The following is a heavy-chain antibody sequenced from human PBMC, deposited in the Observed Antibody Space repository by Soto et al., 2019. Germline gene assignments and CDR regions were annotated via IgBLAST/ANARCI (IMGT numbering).Heavy chain of an antibody. CDR2: INHSGST. CDR3: ARGQWLPRGEY. J-gene: IGHJ4*02. V-gene: IGHV4-34*02. CDR1: GGSFSGFF. Sequence: QVQLQQWGAGLLKPSETLSLTCAVHGGSFSGFFWTWIRQPPGKGLEWIGEINHSGSTNYNPSLKSRVTISVDTSDNQFSLRLTSVTAADTAVYYCARGQWLPRGEYWGQGTLVTVSS. D-gene: IGHD6-19*01.